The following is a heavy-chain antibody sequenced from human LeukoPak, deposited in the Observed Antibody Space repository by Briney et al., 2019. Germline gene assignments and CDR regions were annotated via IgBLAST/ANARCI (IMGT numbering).Heavy chain of an antibody. Sequence: GRSLRLSCAASGFTFSSYGMHWVRQAPGKGLEWVAVIWYDGSNKYYADSVKGRFTISRDNSKNTVYLQMNSLRAEDTAVYYCAKTAVAGKDGGRRNYFDYWGQGTLVTVSS. CDR3: AKTAVAGKDGGRRNYFDY. V-gene: IGHV3-33*06. D-gene: IGHD6-19*01. J-gene: IGHJ4*02. CDR1: GFTFSSYG. CDR2: IWYDGSNK.